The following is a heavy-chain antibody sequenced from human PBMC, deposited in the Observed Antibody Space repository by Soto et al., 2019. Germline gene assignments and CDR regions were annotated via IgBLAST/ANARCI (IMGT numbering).Heavy chain of an antibody. CDR1: GSSISSYY. D-gene: IGHD6-13*01. V-gene: IGHV4-59*01. CDR3: ASSNIAAAGFYYYGMDV. Sequence: PSETLSLTYTISGSSISSYYRSTMRQPPWKGLEWIGYIYYSGSTNYNPSLKSRVTISVDTSKNQFSLKLSSVTAADTAVYYCASSNIAAAGFYYYGMDVWGRGTTVT. CDR2: IYYSGST. J-gene: IGHJ6*02.